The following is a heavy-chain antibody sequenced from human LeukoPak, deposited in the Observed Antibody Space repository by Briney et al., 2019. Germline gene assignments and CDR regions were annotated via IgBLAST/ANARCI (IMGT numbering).Heavy chain of an antibody. V-gene: IGHV1-18*01. CDR3: ARRSTLYSSGRFYFDY. D-gene: IGHD6-19*01. CDR2: ISAYNCNT. Sequence: ASVKVSCKASGYTFFSYNINWVRQAPGQGLEWMGWISAYNCNTNYAQKLQGRATMPTDTSTSTAYMELRSLRSDDTAVYYCARRSTLYSSGRFYFDYWGQGTLVTVSS. CDR1: GYTFFSYN. J-gene: IGHJ4*02.